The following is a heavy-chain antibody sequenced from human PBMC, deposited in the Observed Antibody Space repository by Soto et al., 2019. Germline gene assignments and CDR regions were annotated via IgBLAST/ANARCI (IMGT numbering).Heavy chain of an antibody. J-gene: IGHJ4*02. CDR3: ARAPDY. CDR1: GGSISSGGYS. Sequence: QLQLQESGSGLVKPAQTLSLTCAVSGGSISSGGYSWGWIRQPPGKGLEWIGYIYHSGSTYYKPSIKSRATIPIDTSKNQFSLKLSSVTAADTAVYYRARAPDYWGQGTLGTVSS. CDR2: IYHSGST. V-gene: IGHV4-30-2*01.